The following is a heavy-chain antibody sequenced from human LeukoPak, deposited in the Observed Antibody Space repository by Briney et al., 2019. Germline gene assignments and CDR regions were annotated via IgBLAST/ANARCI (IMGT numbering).Heavy chain of an antibody. CDR3: AKDPVSLGIAVAGTENY. J-gene: IGHJ4*02. CDR2: ISGSGGST. Sequence: GGSLRLSCAASGFTFSDYAMSWVRQAPGKGLEWVSAISGSGGSTYYADSVKGRFTISRDNSKNTLYLQMNSLRAEDTAVYYCAKDPVSLGIAVAGTENYWGQGTLVTVSS. CDR1: GFTFSDYA. D-gene: IGHD6-19*01. V-gene: IGHV3-23*01.